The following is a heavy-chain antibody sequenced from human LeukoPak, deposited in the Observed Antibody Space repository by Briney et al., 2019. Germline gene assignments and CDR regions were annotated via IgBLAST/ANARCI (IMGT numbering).Heavy chain of an antibody. CDR2: IIPIFGTA. V-gene: IGHV1-69*05. D-gene: IGHD4-11*01. Sequence: ASVKVSCKASGGTFSSYAISWLRQAPGQGLEWMGGIIPIFGTASYAQRFQGRVTITTDESSSTAYMELRSLRSEDTAVYYCARGFSNPHYYYYYYMDVWGTGTTITVSS. J-gene: IGHJ6*03. CDR3: ARGFSNPHYYYYYYMDV. CDR1: GGTFSSYA.